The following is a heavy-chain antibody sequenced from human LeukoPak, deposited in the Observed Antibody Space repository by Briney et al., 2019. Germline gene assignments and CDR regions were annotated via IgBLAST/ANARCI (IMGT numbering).Heavy chain of an antibody. CDR1: GFTFSSYG. Sequence: GGSLRLSCAASGFTFSSYGMHWVRQAPGKGLEWVAVISYDGSNKYYADSVKGRFTISRDNSKNTLYLQMNSLRAEATAVYYCANLLLNRVVIVVVTPPAFDISGEGTMVTVSS. CDR3: ANLLLNRVVIVVVTPPAFDI. V-gene: IGHV3-30*18. CDR2: ISYDGSNK. J-gene: IGHJ3*02. D-gene: IGHD2-21*02.